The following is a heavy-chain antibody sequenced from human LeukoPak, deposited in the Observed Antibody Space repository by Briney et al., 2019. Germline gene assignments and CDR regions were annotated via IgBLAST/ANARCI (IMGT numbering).Heavy chain of an antibody. J-gene: IGHJ4*02. D-gene: IGHD3-16*01. CDR1: GFTFTSYW. Sequence: GGSLRLXCAASGFTFTSYWMSWVRQAPGKGLEWVANIKQDGSEKYYVDSLKGRFTISRDNAKNSLYLQMNSLRAEDTAVYYCARDYDYVFDYWGQGTLVTVSS. CDR3: ARDYDYVFDY. V-gene: IGHV3-7*01. CDR2: IKQDGSEK.